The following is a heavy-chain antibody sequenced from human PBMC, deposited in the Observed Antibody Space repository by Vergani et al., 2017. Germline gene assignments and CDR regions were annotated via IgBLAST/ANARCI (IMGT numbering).Heavy chain of an antibody. V-gene: IGHV3-23*01. CDR1: GFTFSSYV. CDR3: AXGYNSDWVWSWFDP. CDR2: ISGSASNT. J-gene: IGHJ5*02. Sequence: EVQLLESGGGLVQPGGSLRLSCAASGFTFSSYVMSWVRQAPGKGLEWVSRISGSASNTYYADSVKGRFTISRDNSKNTLYLEMNSLRAEDTAVYYCAXGYNSDWVWSWFDPWGQGTLVTVSS. D-gene: IGHD6-19*01.